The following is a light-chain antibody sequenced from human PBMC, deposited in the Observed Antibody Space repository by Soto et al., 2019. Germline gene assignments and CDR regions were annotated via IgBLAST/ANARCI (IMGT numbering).Light chain of an antibody. CDR1: SFNIGSNY. J-gene: IGLJ3*02. CDR3: QSYDSSLSGWV. Sequence: QSVLTQPPSVSAAPGQTVSISCSGSSFNIGSNYVSWYQQLPGTAPKVLIYGNSNRPSGVPDRFSGSKSGTSASLAITGLQAEDEADYYCQSYDSSLSGWVFGGGTKLTVL. V-gene: IGLV1-40*01. CDR2: GNS.